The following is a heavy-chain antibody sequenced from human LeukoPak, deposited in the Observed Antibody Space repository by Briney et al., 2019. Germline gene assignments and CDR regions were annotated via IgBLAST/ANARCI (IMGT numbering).Heavy chain of an antibody. CDR3: ARDRDDYYGSGSYFDH. Sequence: GGSLRLSCAASGFTFSSYSMNWVRQAPGKGLEWVSSISGSSSYIYYADSMKGRFTISRDNAKNSLYLQMNSLRAEDTAVYYCARDRDDYYGSGSYFDHWGQGTLVTVSS. V-gene: IGHV3-21*01. D-gene: IGHD3-10*01. CDR2: ISGSSSYI. CDR1: GFTFSSYS. J-gene: IGHJ5*02.